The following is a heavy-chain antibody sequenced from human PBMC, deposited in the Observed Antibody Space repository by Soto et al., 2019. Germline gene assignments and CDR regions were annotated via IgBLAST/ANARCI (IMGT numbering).Heavy chain of an antibody. J-gene: IGHJ6*02. Sequence: PGGSLILSCAASGFTFSDYYMSWIRQAPGKGLEWVSYISSSSSYTNYADSVKGRFTISRDNAKNSLYLQMNSLRAEDTAVYYCARDNGGRVGATGFDYYYGMDVWGQGTTVTVFS. D-gene: IGHD1-26*01. CDR3: ARDNGGRVGATGFDYYYGMDV. V-gene: IGHV3-11*06. CDR2: ISSSSSYT. CDR1: GFTFSDYY.